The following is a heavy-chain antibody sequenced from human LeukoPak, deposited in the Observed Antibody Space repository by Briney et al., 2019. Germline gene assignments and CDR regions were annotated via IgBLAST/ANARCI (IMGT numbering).Heavy chain of an antibody. CDR1: GGTFSSYA. D-gene: IGHD6-6*01. CDR3: ARDFEYSSSSGAFDI. V-gene: IGHV7-4-1*02. J-gene: IGHJ3*02. Sequence: ASVKVSCKASGGTFSSYAISWVRQAPGQGLEWMGWINTNTGNPTYAQGFTGRFVFSLDTSVSTAYLQISSLKAEDTAVYYCARDFEYSSSSGAFDIWGQGTMVTVSS. CDR2: INTNTGNP.